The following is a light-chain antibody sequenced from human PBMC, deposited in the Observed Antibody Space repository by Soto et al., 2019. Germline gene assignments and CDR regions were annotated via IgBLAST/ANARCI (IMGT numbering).Light chain of an antibody. V-gene: IGKV3D-20*02. CDR3: QQRSNWWT. J-gene: IGKJ1*01. CDR2: GAS. Sequence: EIVLTQSPGTLSLSPGERAIFSCRASQSVSSTYLAWYQQKPGQAPRLLIYGASNRATGIPDRFSGSGSGTDFTLTISSLEPEDFAVYYCQQRSNWWTFGQGTKVDIK. CDR1: QSVSSTY.